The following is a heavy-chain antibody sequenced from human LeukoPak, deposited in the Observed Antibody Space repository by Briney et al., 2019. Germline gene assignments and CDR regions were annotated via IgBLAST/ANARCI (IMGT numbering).Heavy chain of an antibody. J-gene: IGHJ6*03. CDR3: ARWGPYYYGSGSTYYYYYYMDV. Sequence: GASVKVSCKASGYTFTGYYMHWVRQAPGQGLEWMGWINPNSGGTNYAQKFQGRVTMTRDTSISTAYMELSRLRSDDTAVYYCARWGPYYYGSGSTYYYYYYMDVWGKGTTVTVSS. D-gene: IGHD3-10*01. CDR1: GYTFTGYY. CDR2: INPNSGGT. V-gene: IGHV1-2*02.